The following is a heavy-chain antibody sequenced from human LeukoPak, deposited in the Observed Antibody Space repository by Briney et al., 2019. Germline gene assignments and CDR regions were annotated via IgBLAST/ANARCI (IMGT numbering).Heavy chain of an antibody. CDR1: GFTFSSYW. CDR3: AKDSRGYGGKVYYYYYYMDV. CDR2: IKQDGSEK. J-gene: IGHJ6*03. V-gene: IGHV3-7*01. Sequence: PGGSLRLSCAASGFTFSSYWMSWVRQAPGKGLEWVANIKQDGSEKYYVDSVKGRFTISRDNAKNSLYLQMNSLRAEDTAVYYCAKDSRGYGGKVYYYYYYMDVWGKGTTVTISS. D-gene: IGHD4-23*01.